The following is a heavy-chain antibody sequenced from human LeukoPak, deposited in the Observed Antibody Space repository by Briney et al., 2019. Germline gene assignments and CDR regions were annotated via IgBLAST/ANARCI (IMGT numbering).Heavy chain of an antibody. J-gene: IGHJ4*02. D-gene: IGHD6-19*01. CDR1: GYTFTSYA. CDR2: INAGNGNT. CDR3: ARDRGSGWFIY. Sequence: ASVKVSCKASGYTFTSYAMHWVRQAPGQRLEWMGWINAGNGNTKYSQEFQGRVTITRDTSASTAYMELRSLRSDDTAVYYCARDRGSGWFIYWGQGTLVTVSS. V-gene: IGHV1-3*01.